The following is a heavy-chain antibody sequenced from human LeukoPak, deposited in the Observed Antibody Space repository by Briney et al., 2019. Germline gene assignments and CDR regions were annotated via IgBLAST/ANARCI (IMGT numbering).Heavy chain of an antibody. Sequence: PSETLSLTCAVSGGSISSGGYSWSWIRQPPGKGLEWIGYIYHSGSTNYNPSLKSRVTISVDTSKNQFSLKLSSVTAADTAVYYCASRDPAMVRGQDYWGQGTLVTVSS. CDR3: ASRDPAMVRGQDY. CDR2: IYHSGST. D-gene: IGHD3-10*01. CDR1: GGSISSGGYS. V-gene: IGHV4-30-2*01. J-gene: IGHJ4*02.